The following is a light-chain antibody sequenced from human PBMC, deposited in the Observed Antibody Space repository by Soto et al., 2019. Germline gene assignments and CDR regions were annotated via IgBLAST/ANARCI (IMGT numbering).Light chain of an antibody. V-gene: IGKV3D-15*01. CDR2: GAS. CDR3: QHYNNWQT. CDR1: QSVSGT. J-gene: IGKJ2*01. Sequence: EIVMTQSPATLSVSPGERATLSCRASQSVSGTLAGYQQKPGQAPRLLIYGASTRATGIPARFSGSGSGTEFTLTISSLQSEDFAVYYCQHYNNWQTFGQGTKLEIK.